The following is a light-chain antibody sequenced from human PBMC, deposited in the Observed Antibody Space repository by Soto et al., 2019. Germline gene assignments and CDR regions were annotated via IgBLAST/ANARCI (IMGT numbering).Light chain of an antibody. Sequence: QSVLTQPPSLSGAPGQRVTISCTGSSSNIGAGSDVHWYQQLPGTAPKLLIFGSTNRPSGVPDRFSGSRSGSSASLAISGLQPDDEADYYCAAWDDTLNGPLNVFGTGTKVTVL. CDR3: AAWDDTLNGPLNV. J-gene: IGLJ1*01. CDR1: SSNIGAGSD. V-gene: IGLV1-40*01. CDR2: GST.